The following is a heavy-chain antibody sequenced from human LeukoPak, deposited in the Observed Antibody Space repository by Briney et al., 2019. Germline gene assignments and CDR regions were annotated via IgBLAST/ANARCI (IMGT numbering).Heavy chain of an antibody. D-gene: IGHD3-10*01. J-gene: IGHJ5*02. CDR3: ARGSDYYGSGSSSFDP. CDR1: GGSISSGDYY. CDR2: IYYSGST. V-gene: IGHV4-30-4*08. Sequence: SQTLSLTCTVSGGSISSGDYYWSWIRQPPGKGLEWTGYIYYSGSTYYDPSLKSRVTISVDTSKNQFSLKLSSVTAADTAVYYCARGSDYYGSGSSSFDPWGQGTLVTVSS.